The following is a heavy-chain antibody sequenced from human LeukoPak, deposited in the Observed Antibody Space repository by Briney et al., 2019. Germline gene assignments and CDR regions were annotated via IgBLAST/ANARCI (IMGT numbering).Heavy chain of an antibody. Sequence: GGSLRLSCGASGFMFSTYWMSWVRQAPGKGLEWVANIKEDGSEKYYVDFVKGRFTISRDNFRKSLYLYMDSLRAEDTAVYYCARDALWFGESLRGYYYMDVWGKGTTVTVSS. J-gene: IGHJ6*03. D-gene: IGHD3-10*01. V-gene: IGHV3-7*01. CDR3: ARDALWFGESLRGYYYMDV. CDR2: IKEDGSEK. CDR1: GFMFSTYW.